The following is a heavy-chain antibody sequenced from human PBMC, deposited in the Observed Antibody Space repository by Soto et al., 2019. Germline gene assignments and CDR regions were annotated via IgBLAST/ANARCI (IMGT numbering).Heavy chain of an antibody. D-gene: IGHD1-26*01. V-gene: IGHV1-18*01. CDR1: GYTFTSYG. Sequence: ASVKVSCKASGYTFTSYGISWVRQAPGQGLEWMGWISAYNGNTNYAQKLQGRVTMTTDTSTSTVYMELRSLRSDDTAVYYCGRASGSSYWFDPWGQGTLVTVSS. CDR3: GRASGSSYWFDP. J-gene: IGHJ5*02. CDR2: ISAYNGNT.